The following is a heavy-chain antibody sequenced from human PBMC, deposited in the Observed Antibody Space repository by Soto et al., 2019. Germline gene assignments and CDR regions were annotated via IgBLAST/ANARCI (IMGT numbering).Heavy chain of an antibody. CDR3: IPTYCSSTSCYPLSGY. CDR2: IKSKTDGGTT. D-gene: IGHD2-2*01. Sequence: GGSLRLSCAASGFTFSNAWMSWVRQAPGKGLEWVGRIKSKTDGGTTDYAAPVKGRFTISRDDSKNTLYLQMNSLKTEDTAVYYCIPTYCSSTSCYPLSGYWGQGTLVTVSS. CDR1: GFTFSNAW. J-gene: IGHJ4*02. V-gene: IGHV3-15*01.